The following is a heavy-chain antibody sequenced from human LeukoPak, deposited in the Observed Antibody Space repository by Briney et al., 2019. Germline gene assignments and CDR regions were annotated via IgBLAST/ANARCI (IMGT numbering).Heavy chain of an antibody. CDR1: GGSLSGYY. CDR2: IDQSGST. Sequence: SETLSLTCAVYGGSLSGYYWSWIRQPPGKGLEWIGEIDQSGSTNYNPSLKSRVTMSIDTSKDQFSPKLSSVTAADTAVYYCARGLVAHVGLWNYWGQGTLVTVSS. CDR3: ARGLVAHVGLWNY. D-gene: IGHD2-15*01. V-gene: IGHV4-34*01. J-gene: IGHJ4*02.